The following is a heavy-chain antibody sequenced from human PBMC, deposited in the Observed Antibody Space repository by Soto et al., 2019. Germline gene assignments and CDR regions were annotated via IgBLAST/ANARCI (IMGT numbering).Heavy chain of an antibody. J-gene: IGHJ5*02. V-gene: IGHV3-30-3*01. CDR3: VTVVIPFDP. CDR1: GFTFSSYA. D-gene: IGHD3-3*01. Sequence: GGSLRLSCAASGFTFSSYAMHWVRQAPGKGLEWVAVISYDGSNKYYADSVKGRFTISRDNSKNTLYLQMNSLRAEDTAVYYCVTVVIPFDPWGQGTLVTVSS. CDR2: ISYDGSNK.